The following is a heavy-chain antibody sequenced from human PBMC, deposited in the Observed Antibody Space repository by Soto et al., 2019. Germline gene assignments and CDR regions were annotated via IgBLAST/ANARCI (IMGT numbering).Heavy chain of an antibody. CDR2: IWYDGSQK. CDR1: GFTFSSYG. CDR3: ARDRELVGQNTWFDP. D-gene: IGHD6-6*01. V-gene: IGHV3-33*01. J-gene: IGHJ5*02. Sequence: QVQLVESGGGVVQPGRSLRLSCAASGFTFSSYGMHWVRQAPGKGLEWVAVIWYDGSQKYYVDSVKGRFTISRDNSKKTLYLQMNSLRAEDTAVYYCARDRELVGQNTWFDPWGQGTLVTVSS.